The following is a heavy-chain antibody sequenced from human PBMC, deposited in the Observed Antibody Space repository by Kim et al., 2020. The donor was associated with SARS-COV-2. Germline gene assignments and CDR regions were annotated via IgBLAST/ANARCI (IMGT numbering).Heavy chain of an antibody. V-gene: IGHV5-10-1*01. Sequence: GESLKISCKGSGYSFTSYWISWVRQMPGKGLEWMGRIDPSDSYTNYSPSFQGHVTISADKSISTTYLQWSSLKASDTAMYYCARRPPPYYGSGSYYGHDAFDIWGQGTMVTVSS. CDR1: GYSFTSYW. CDR3: ARRPPPYYGSGSYYGHDAFDI. CDR2: IDPSDSYT. J-gene: IGHJ3*02. D-gene: IGHD3-10*01.